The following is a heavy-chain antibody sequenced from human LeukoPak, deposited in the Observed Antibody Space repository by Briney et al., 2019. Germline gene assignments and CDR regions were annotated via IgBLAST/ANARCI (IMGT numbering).Heavy chain of an antibody. CDR2: IYYSGST. Sequence: SETLSPTCTVSGGSISSYYWSWIRQPPGKGLEWIGYIYYSGSTNYSPSLKSRVTISVDTSKNQFSLKLSSVTAADTAVYYCARVGYSYGPASLLFDYWGQGTLVTVSS. D-gene: IGHD5-18*01. J-gene: IGHJ4*02. CDR3: ARVGYSYGPASLLFDY. CDR1: GGSISSYY. V-gene: IGHV4-59*01.